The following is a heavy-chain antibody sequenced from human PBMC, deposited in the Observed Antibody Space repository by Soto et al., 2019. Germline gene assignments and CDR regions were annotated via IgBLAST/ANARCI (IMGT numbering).Heavy chain of an antibody. V-gene: IGHV3-23*01. CDR2: ISGRGGST. CDR3: AKGSGNPNDY. Sequence: EVQLLESGGGLLRLGGSLRLSCQASGFTFKSYAMTWVGQPPGKGLEWVPAISGRGGSTYYADSVKGRFTISRDNSKNTLYLQMNSLRAEDTAVYYCAKGSGNPNDYWGQGTLVTVSS. CDR1: GFTFKSYA. D-gene: IGHD6-25*01. J-gene: IGHJ4*02.